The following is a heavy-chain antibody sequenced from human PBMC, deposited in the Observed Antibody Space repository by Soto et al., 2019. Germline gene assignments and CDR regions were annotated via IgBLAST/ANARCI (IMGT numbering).Heavy chain of an antibody. J-gene: IGHJ5*02. Sequence: PSETLSLTCTVSGGSISSGDYYWSWIRQPPGKGLEWIGYIYYSGSTYYNPSLKSRVTISVDTSKNQFSLKLSSVTAADTAVYYWARSPMTAMVTNWFDPWGQGTLGTVSS. CDR2: IYYSGST. D-gene: IGHD5-18*01. V-gene: IGHV4-30-4*01. CDR1: GGSISSGDYY. CDR3: ARSPMTAMVTNWFDP.